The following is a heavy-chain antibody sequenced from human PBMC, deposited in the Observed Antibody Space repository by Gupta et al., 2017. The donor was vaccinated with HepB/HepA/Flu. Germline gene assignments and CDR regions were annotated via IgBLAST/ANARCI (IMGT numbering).Heavy chain of an antibody. CDR2: ISGSGGTT. CDR3: AKNYDFWAGGGDDYFHC. Sequence: EVQLLESGGGLVQPGGSLRLSCAASGFTFSSYAMSWVRQAPGKGLEWVSAISGSGGTTYYADSVKGRFTISRDNSKNTLYMQMNSLRAEDKAVYYCAKNYDFWAGGGDDYFHCWGQGTLVTVSS. D-gene: IGHD3-3*01. V-gene: IGHV3-23*01. CDR1: GFTFSSYA. J-gene: IGHJ4*02.